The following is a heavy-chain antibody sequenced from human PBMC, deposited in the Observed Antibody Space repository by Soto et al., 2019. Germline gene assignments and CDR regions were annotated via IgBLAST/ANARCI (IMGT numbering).Heavy chain of an antibody. D-gene: IGHD6-6*01. Sequence: GESLKISCKGSGYSFTSYWISWVRQMPGKGLEWMGRIDPSDSYTNYSPSFQGHVTISADKSISTAYLQWSSLKASDTAMYYCARRTIAASLSDYYYYGMDVWGQGTTVTVS. V-gene: IGHV5-10-1*01. CDR1: GYSFTSYW. J-gene: IGHJ6*02. CDR3: ARRTIAASLSDYYYYGMDV. CDR2: IDPSDSYT.